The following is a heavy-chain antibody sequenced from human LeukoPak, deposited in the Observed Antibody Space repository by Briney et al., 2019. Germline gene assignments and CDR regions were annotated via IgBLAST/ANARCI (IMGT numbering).Heavy chain of an antibody. CDR3: EAFFYYGMDV. Sequence: GGSRRLSCAASGFNFNSFAMSWVRQAPGKGLEWVSVIYSGGSTYYADSVKGRFTISRDNSKNTLYLQMNSLRAEDTAVYYCEAFFYYGMDVWGQGTTVTVSS. CDR1: GFNFNSFA. V-gene: IGHV3-66*01. CDR2: IYSGGST. J-gene: IGHJ6*02.